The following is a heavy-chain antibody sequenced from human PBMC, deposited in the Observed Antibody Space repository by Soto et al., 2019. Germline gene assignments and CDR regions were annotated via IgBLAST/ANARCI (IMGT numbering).Heavy chain of an antibody. V-gene: IGHV3-23*01. D-gene: IGHD5-18*01. CDR2: MSGSSSTT. J-gene: IGHJ4*02. CDR3: AKNQERELPRVIDF. Sequence: PVGSLNLSCPTSGLPFSNYAMSWVRTAPGGGLEWVSSMSGSSSTTYYADSVRGRFTISRDRSKNTLYLQMSSLRAKDTALYYCAKNQERELPRVIDFWGQGTLVTVSS. CDR1: GLPFSNYA.